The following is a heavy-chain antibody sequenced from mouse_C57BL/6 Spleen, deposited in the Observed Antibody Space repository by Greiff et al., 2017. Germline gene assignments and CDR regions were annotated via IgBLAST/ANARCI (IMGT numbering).Heavy chain of an antibody. V-gene: IGHV10-1*01. J-gene: IGHJ4*01. CDR2: IRSKSNNYAT. CDR1: GFSFNTYA. CDR3: VSSSTTVVDYYYAMDY. D-gene: IGHD1-1*01. Sequence: EVQGVESGGGLVQPKGSLKLSCAASGFSFNTYAMNWVRQAPGKGLEWVARIRSKSNNYATYYADSVKDRFTISRDDSESMLYLQMNNLKTEDTAMYYGVSSSTTVVDYYYAMDYWGQGTSVTVSS.